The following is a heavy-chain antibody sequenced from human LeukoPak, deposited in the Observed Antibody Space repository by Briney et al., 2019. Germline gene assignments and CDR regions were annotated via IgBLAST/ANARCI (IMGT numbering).Heavy chain of an antibody. V-gene: IGHV3-23*01. D-gene: IGHD3-22*01. CDR3: AIMHGYYDGSGYWVQ. CDR1: GFTFGSYG. Sequence: GGSLRLSCAASGFTFGSYGMSWVRQAPGKGLEWVSFITPNADRTSYADSVEGRFTISRDNPRNTLYMQTNSLRDEDTALYYCAIMHGYYDGSGYWVQWGQGTLVTVSS. CDR2: ITPNADRT. J-gene: IGHJ1*01.